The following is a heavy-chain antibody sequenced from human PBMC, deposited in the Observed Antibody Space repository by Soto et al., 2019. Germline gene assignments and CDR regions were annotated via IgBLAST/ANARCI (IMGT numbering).Heavy chain of an antibody. V-gene: IGHV4-34*01. CDR3: ERGLSGRTTPIDY. CDR2: INHRVTT. J-gene: IGHJ4*02. D-gene: IGHD3-10*01. Sequence: XGTLSLTCAVCGGCVSGYFWNGIRQPPGEGLEWIGEINHRVTTNYNPSLKSRVTISVDTSKNQFSLKLSSVTAADTDVYYCERGLSGRTTPIDYCGQGALVTVS. CDR1: GGCVSGYF.